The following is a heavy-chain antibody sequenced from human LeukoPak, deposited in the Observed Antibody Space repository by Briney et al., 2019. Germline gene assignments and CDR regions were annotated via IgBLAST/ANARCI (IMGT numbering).Heavy chain of an antibody. CDR3: ASGYCSGGSCYEGAFDI. CDR2: IYYSGST. V-gene: IGHV4-39*07. J-gene: IGHJ3*02. Sequence: SETLSLTCTVSGGSISSSSYYWGWTRQPPGKGLEWIGSIYYSGSTYYNPSLKSRVTISVDTSKNQFSLKLSSVTAADTAVYYCASGYCSGGSCYEGAFDIWGQGTMVTVSS. CDR1: GGSISSSSYY. D-gene: IGHD2-15*01.